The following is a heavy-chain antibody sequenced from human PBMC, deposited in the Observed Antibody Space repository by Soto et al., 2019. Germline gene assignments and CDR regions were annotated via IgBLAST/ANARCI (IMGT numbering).Heavy chain of an antibody. D-gene: IGHD3-22*01. V-gene: IGHV1-69*01. CDR2: IIPILGTA. CDR3: TSFDSTGYYPQNHY. Sequence: QVILAQSGAEVKKPGSSVKVSCKVSGGSFSSFSINWVRQAPGQRFEWMGGIIPILGTANFTQKFQDRVTFTADESTAPAYMPLSSLTSEDTAFYYCTSFDSTGYYPQNHYRCPGTQVTVSS. J-gene: IGHJ4*02. CDR1: GGSFSSFS.